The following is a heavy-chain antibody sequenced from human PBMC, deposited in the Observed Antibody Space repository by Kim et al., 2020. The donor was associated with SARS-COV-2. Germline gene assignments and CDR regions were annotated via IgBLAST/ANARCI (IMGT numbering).Heavy chain of an antibody. CDR2: IKQDGSEK. CDR3: ARDAWYSIY. D-gene: IGHD1-26*01. CDR1: GFTFSKHW. J-gene: IGHJ4*02. Sequence: GGSLRLSCAASGFTFSKHWMIWVRQAPGKGLEWVANIKQDGSEKYYVDSVKGRFTISRDNANNSLYLQMNSLRAEDTAMYYCARDAWYSIYWGQGTLVTVSS. V-gene: IGHV3-7*03.